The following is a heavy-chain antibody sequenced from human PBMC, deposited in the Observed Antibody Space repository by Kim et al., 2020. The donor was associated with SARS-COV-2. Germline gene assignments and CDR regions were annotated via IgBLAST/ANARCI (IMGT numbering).Heavy chain of an antibody. D-gene: IGHD4-17*01. CDR1: GGSISSSSYY. CDR2: IYYSGST. CDR3: ARPIHDYGGNTAWFDP. V-gene: IGHV4-39*01. Sequence: SETLSLTCTVSGGSISSSSYYWGWIRQPPGKGLEWIGSIYYSGSTYYNPSLKSRVTISVDTSKNQFSLKLSSVTAADTAVYYCARPIHDYGGNTAWFDPWGQGTLVTVSS. J-gene: IGHJ5*02.